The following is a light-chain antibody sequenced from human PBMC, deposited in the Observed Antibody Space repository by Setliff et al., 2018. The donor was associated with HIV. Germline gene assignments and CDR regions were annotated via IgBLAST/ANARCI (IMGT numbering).Light chain of an antibody. J-gene: IGLJ3*02. V-gene: IGLV2-14*01. CDR1: SSDVGGYNY. CDR2: GVT. CDR3: TSLTASTTWV. Sequence: QSALTQPASVSGSPGQSITISCTATSSDVGGYNYVSWYQQHPGRAPKHLIYGVTSRPSGVSNRFSGSKTANTASLTISGLQAEDEADYYCTSLTASTTWVFGGGTKVTVL.